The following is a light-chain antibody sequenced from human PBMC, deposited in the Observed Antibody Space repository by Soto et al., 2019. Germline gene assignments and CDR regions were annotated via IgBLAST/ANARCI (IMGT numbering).Light chain of an antibody. CDR1: SSNIGSNY. Sequence: QSVLTQPPSASGTPGQGLIISCSGSSSNIGSNYVYWYRLLPGTAPKLVMFSDVTRPPGVPDRFSGSKSGTSASLAISGLXXXXXXXXXXASWDATLSGWVFGGGTKLTVL. J-gene: IGLJ3*02. CDR3: ASWDATLSGWV. CDR2: SDV. V-gene: IGLV1-47*02.